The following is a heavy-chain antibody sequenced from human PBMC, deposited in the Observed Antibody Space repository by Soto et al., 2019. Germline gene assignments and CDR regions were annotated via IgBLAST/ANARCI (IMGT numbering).Heavy chain of an antibody. Sequence: SETLSLTCTVSGGSISSCYWSWIRQPPGKGLEWIGYIYYSGSTNYNPSLKSRVTISVDTSKNQFSLKLGSVTAADTAVYYCVRDRRYCSSTSCYALGPYNWFDPWGQGTLVTVSS. CDR1: GGSISSCY. V-gene: IGHV4-59*01. D-gene: IGHD2-2*01. CDR2: IYYSGST. J-gene: IGHJ5*02. CDR3: VRDRRYCSSTSCYALGPYNWFDP.